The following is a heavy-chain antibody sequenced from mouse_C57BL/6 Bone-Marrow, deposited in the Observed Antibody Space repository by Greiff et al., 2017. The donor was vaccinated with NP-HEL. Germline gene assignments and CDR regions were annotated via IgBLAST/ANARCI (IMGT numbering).Heavy chain of an antibody. V-gene: IGHV1-54*01. CDR3: ARWGGYYVGFAY. Sequence: QVQLQQSGAELVRPGTSVKVSCKASGYAFTNYLIEWVKQRPGQGLEWIGVINPGSGGTNYNEKFKGKATLTADKSSSTAYMQLSSLTSEDSAVYVCARWGGYYVGFAYWGQGTLVTVSA. D-gene: IGHD2-3*01. CDR1: GYAFTNYL. CDR2: INPGSGGT. J-gene: IGHJ3*01.